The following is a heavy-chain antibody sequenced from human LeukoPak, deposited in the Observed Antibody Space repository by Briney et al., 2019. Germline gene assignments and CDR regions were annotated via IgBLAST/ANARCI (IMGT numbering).Heavy chain of an antibody. CDR1: GFSFCSYG. CDR2: IWYEGSNQ. D-gene: IGHD2-2*01. Sequence: GGSLRLSRAPSGFSFCSYGMRRVRQAPREGLGWVAVIWYEGSNQYYADSVKGRFTFPRDNSKNTLYLQRTSLRAGTTPVYYFPKDTRLKVASTSCYRWRFMDVWGKGSTASVSS. CDR3: PKDTRLKVASTSCYRWRFMDV. V-gene: IGHV3-33*06. J-gene: IGHJ6*01.